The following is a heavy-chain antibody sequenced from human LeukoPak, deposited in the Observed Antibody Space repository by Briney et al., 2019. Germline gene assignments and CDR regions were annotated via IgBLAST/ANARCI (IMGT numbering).Heavy chain of an antibody. J-gene: IGHJ4*02. Sequence: GGSLRLPCAASGFTFSSYAMSWVRQAPGKGLEWVSAISGSGGSTYYADSVKGRFTISRDNSKNTLYLQMNSLRAEDTAVYYCAKVLGSPTYYFDYWGQGTLVTVSS. CDR2: ISGSGGST. D-gene: IGHD2-21*01. V-gene: IGHV3-23*01. CDR3: AKVLGSPTYYFDY. CDR1: GFTFSSYA.